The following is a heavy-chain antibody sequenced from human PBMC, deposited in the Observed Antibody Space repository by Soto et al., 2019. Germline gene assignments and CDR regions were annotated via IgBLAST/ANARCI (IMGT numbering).Heavy chain of an antibody. CDR3: ARSVAGHFDY. D-gene: IGHD6-19*01. CDR2: ITSDTATI. J-gene: IGHJ4*02. CDR1: GFTFNIYS. Sequence: GGSLRLSCAASGFTFNIYSMNWVRQAPGKGLEWVSYITSDTATIHYADSVRGRFTISRDNAENSLFLQMNSLRDEDTAAYFCARSVAGHFDYWGQGALVTVSS. V-gene: IGHV3-48*02.